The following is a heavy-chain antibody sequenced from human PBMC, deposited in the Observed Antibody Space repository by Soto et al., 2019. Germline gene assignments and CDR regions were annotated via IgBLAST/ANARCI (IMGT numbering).Heavy chain of an antibody. Sequence: QVPLVQSGGEVKKPGASVKVSCKTSGYTFTTYGISWVRQAPGQGLEWVGWNSAYSGKTHYAQKFQGKVTMTTDTSTNTAYLELRSLRSDDTAVYYCARDPYLGDHQYWGQGTLVTVSS. V-gene: IGHV1-18*01. D-gene: IGHD3-16*01. CDR1: GYTFTTYG. J-gene: IGHJ4*02. CDR3: ARDPYLGDHQY. CDR2: NSAYSGKT.